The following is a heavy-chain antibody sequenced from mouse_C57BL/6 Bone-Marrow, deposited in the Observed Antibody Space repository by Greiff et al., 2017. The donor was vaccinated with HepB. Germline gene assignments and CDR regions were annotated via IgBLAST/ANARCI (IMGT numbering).Heavy chain of an antibody. J-gene: IGHJ1*03. V-gene: IGHV5-9*01. CDR3: ARLSSHWYFDV. CDR2: ISGGGGNT. D-gene: IGHD1-1*01. Sequence: EVQLVESGGGLVKPGGSLKLSCAASGFTFSSYTMSWVRQTPEKRLEWVATISGGGGNTYYPDSVKGRFTISRDNAKNTLYLQMSDLRSEDTALYYCARLSSHWYFDVWGTGTTVTVSS. CDR1: GFTFSSYT.